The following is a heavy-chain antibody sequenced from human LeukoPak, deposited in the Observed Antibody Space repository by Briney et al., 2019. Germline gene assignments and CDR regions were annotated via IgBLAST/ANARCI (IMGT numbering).Heavy chain of an antibody. CDR3: ARNFYFDSSGYYHY. Sequence: GASVKGSCKASGYTFTAYYMHWVRQAPGQGLEWMGWINPNSGGTNYAQKFQGRVTMTRDTSISTAYMELSRLRSDDTAVYYCARNFYFDSSGYYHYWGQGTLLTVSS. D-gene: IGHD3-22*01. J-gene: IGHJ4*02. CDR2: INPNSGGT. V-gene: IGHV1-2*02. CDR1: GYTFTAYY.